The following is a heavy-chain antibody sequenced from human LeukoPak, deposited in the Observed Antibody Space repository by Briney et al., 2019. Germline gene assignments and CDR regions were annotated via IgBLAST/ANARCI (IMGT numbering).Heavy chain of an antibody. V-gene: IGHV1-8*01. J-gene: IGHJ4*02. Sequence: ASVKVSCKASGYTFTSYDINWVRQATGQGLEWMGWMNPNSGNTGYAQKFQGRVTMTRNTSISTAYMELSSLRSEDTAVYYCARASGYSYGLDYWGQGTLVTVSS. CDR2: MNPNSGNT. CDR3: ARASGYSYGLDY. CDR1: GYTFTSYD. D-gene: IGHD5-18*01.